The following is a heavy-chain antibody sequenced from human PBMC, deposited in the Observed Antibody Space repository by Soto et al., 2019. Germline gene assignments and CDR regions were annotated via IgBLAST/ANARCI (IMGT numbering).Heavy chain of an antibody. J-gene: IGHJ6*02. V-gene: IGHV4-59*04. CDR2: IYYSGSS. Sequence: SETMSHTSTGSDVYISRFYLNWIRQKPGKGLEWIGYIYYSGSSYYNPSLKSRVTISVDTSKNQFSLKLSSVTAADTAVYYCSREDFVVVLNYYYYCMDVWGQGTTVTVSS. CDR3: SREDFVVVLNYYYYCMDV. D-gene: IGHD2-2*01. CDR1: DVYISRFY.